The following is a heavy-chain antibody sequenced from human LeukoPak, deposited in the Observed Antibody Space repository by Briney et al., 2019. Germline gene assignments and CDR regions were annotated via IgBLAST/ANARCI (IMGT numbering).Heavy chain of an antibody. J-gene: IGHJ3*02. Sequence: SETLSLTCTVSGGSISSYYWSWIRQPPGKGLEWIGYIYYSGSTNYNPSLKSRVTISVDTSKNQFSLKLSSVTAADTAVYYCARDRHSGIAVAGDAFDIWGQGTMVTVPS. CDR1: GGSISSYY. CDR3: ARDRHSGIAVAGDAFDI. CDR2: IYYSGST. V-gene: IGHV4-59*01. D-gene: IGHD6-19*01.